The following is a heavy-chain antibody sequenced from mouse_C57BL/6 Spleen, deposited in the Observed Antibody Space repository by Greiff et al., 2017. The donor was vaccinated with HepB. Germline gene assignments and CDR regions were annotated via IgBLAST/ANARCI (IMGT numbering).Heavy chain of an antibody. CDR2: IYIGYGYT. J-gene: IGHJ2*01. V-gene: IGHV1-58*01. Sequence: VQLQQSGAELVWPGSSVQMSCKPSGYTFTSYGINWVKQRPGQGLEWIGYIYIGYGYTEYNEKFKGMATLTSDTSSGTAYMQLSSLTSEDSAIYVCARDYGNSYCFDYWGHGTTLTVSS. D-gene: IGHD2-1*01. CDR3: ARDYGNSYCFDY. CDR1: GYTFTSYG.